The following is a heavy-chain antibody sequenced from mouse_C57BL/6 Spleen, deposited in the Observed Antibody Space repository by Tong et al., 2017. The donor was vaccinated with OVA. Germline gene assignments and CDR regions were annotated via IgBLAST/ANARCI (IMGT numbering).Heavy chain of an antibody. D-gene: IGHD2-4*01. J-gene: IGHJ2*01. Sequence: EVQLQESGGDLVKPGGSLKLSCAASGFTFSSYAMSWVRQTPEKRLEWVATISDGGSYTYYPDNVKGRFTISRDNAKNTLFLQMTSLRSEDTAMYYCARGGDYDGFFDYWGQGTTLTVSS. CDR1: GFTFSSYA. V-gene: IGHV5-4*01. CDR2: ISDGGSYT. CDR3: ARGGDYDGFFDY.